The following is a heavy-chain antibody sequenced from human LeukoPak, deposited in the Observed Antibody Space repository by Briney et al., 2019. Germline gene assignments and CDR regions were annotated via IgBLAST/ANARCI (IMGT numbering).Heavy chain of an antibody. CDR2: IRYDGSNT. J-gene: IGHJ4*02. V-gene: IGHV3-30*02. CDR1: GFTFSTYW. CDR3: AKDGTSYYYIYY. D-gene: IGHD2/OR15-2a*01. Sequence: GGSLRLSCAASGFTFSTYWMNWVRQAPGKGLEWFAFIRYDGSNTYYADSVKGRFTVSRDDSKNTLYLQMNSLRGDDTAVYYCAKDGTSYYYIYYWGQGTLVTVSS.